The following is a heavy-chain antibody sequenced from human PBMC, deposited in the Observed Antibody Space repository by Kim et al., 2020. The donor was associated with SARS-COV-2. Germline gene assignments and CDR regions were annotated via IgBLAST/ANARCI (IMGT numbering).Heavy chain of an antibody. D-gene: IGHD3-10*01. CDR3: ASRITSYAFDI. CDR1: GYSFTSYW. J-gene: IGHJ3*02. CDR2: IYPGDSDS. Sequence: GESLKISCKASGYSFTSYWIGWVRQMPGKGLEWMGIIYPGDSDSRYSPSFQGQVTISADKSISTAYLQWRSLKASDTAMYYCASRITSYAFDIWGQGTMVTVSS. V-gene: IGHV5-51*01.